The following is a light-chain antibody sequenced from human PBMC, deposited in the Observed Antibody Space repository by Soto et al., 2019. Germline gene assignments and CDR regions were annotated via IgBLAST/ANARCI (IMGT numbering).Light chain of an antibody. CDR1: QSVSSSY. J-gene: IGKJ1*01. V-gene: IGKV3-20*01. CDR3: QQYCSSSWT. Sequence: EIVLTQSPGILSLSPGERATLSCRASQSVSSSYLAWYQQKPGQAPRLLIYGASSRATGIPDSFSGSGSGTDFTLTISRLEPEDVAVYYCQQYCSSSWTFGQGIKVEIK. CDR2: GAS.